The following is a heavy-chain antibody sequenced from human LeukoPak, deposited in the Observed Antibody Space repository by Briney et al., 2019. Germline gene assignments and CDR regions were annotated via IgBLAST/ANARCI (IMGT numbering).Heavy chain of an antibody. CDR1: GGSISSYY. D-gene: IGHD3-22*01. J-gene: IGHJ4*02. CDR2: IYTSGST. V-gene: IGHV4-4*07. Sequence: SETLSLTCAVSGGSISSYYWSWIRQPAGKGLEWIGRIYTSGSTNYNPSLKSRVTMSVDTSKNQFSLKLSSVTAADTAVYYCARAGYYYDSNGYYLDYWGQGTLVTVSS. CDR3: ARAGYYYDSNGYYLDY.